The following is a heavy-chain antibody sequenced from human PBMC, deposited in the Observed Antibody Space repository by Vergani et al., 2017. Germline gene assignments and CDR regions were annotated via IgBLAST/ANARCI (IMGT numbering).Heavy chain of an antibody. D-gene: IGHD1-1*01. CDR3: ARNTTYTDS. V-gene: IGHV5-51*03. Sequence: EVELVQSGPEMRKPGESLKISCKGSEYSFGNYWIGWVRQMPGKGLEWMGIIYPADSDTRYSPSFQGQVTISADKSISTAFLQWDSLKASDTARYYCARNTTYTDSWGQGTLVTVSS. J-gene: IGHJ4*02. CDR2: IYPADSDT. CDR1: EYSFGNYW.